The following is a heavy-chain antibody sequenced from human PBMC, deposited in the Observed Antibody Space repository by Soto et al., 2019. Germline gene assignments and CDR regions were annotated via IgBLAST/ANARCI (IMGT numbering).Heavy chain of an antibody. CDR2: ISGSGGST. Sequence: EVQLLESGGGLVQPGGSLRLSCAASGFTFSSYAMSWVRQAPGKGLEWVSAISGSGGSTYYADSVKGRFTISRDNSKNTLYLQMHSLRAEDTAVYYCAKDLIAALVGDGMDVWGQGTTVTVSS. V-gene: IGHV3-23*01. J-gene: IGHJ6*02. CDR3: AKDLIAALVGDGMDV. D-gene: IGHD6-13*01. CDR1: GFTFSSYA.